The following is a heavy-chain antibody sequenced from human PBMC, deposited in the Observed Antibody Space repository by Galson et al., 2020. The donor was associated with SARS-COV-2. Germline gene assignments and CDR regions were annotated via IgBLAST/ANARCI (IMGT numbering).Heavy chain of an antibody. CDR1: GFTFSSYG. CDR2: IWHDASNK. D-gene: IGHD1-26*01. CDR3: ARGGIMGGTIRVVFDM. Sequence: GGSLRLSCEASGFTFSSYGMHWVRQAPGKGLEGVAGIWHDASNKYYVDSVNGRFTISRDNSKNTLFLQMNSLRAEDTAVYYCARGGIMGGTIRVVFDMWGQGTVVTVSS. J-gene: IGHJ3*02. V-gene: IGHV3-33*01.